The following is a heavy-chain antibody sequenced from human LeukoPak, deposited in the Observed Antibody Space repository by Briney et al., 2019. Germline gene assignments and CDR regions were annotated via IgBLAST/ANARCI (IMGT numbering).Heavy chain of an antibody. Sequence: GGSLRLSCAASGCTFSSYEMNWVRQAPGKGLEWVSYISSSGSTIYYADSVKGRFTISRDNAKNSLYLQMNSLRAEDKAVYYCSGRGTGFDYWGQGTLVTVSS. J-gene: IGHJ4*02. CDR1: GCTFSSYE. V-gene: IGHV3-48*03. CDR3: SGRGTGFDY. D-gene: IGHD3/OR15-3a*01. CDR2: ISSSGSTI.